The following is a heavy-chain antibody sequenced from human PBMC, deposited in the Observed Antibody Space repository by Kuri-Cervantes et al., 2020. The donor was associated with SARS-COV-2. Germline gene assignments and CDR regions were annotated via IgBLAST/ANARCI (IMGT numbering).Heavy chain of an antibody. Sequence: SVKVSCKASGGTFSSYTISWVRQAPGQGLEWMGGIIPIFGTANYAQKFQGRVTITADESTSTAYMQLSSLRSEDTAMYYCAREAYSSRRNYFDYWGQGTLVTVSS. D-gene: IGHD6-13*01. J-gene: IGHJ4*02. CDR2: IIPIFGTA. CDR1: GGTFSSYT. CDR3: AREAYSSRRNYFDY. V-gene: IGHV1-69*13.